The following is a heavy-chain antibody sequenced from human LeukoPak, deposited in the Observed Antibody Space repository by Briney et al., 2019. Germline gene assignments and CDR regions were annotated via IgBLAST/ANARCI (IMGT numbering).Heavy chain of an antibody. CDR3: ARDVEQWLVRVYYFDY. J-gene: IGHJ4*02. CDR1: GFTLSSYS. D-gene: IGHD6-19*01. Sequence: GGSLRLSCATSGFTLSSYSMTWVRQAPGKGLEWVSYISSGSTTIYYADSVKGRFTISRDNAKNSLYLQMNSLRAEDTAVYYCARDVEQWLVRVYYFDYWGQGTLVTVSS. CDR2: ISSGSTTI. V-gene: IGHV3-48*01.